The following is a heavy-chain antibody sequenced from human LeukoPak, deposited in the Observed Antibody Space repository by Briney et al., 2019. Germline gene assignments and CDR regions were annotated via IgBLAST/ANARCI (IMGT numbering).Heavy chain of an antibody. CDR2: ISYDGSNK. CDR3: AKGQTMYNWNYGDAFDV. Sequence: GGSLRLSCAASGFTFSTYGMHWVRQAPGKGLEWVAVISYDGSNKYYADSVKGRFTISRDNSKNTVYLQMNRLRAEDTAVFYCAKGQTMYNWNYGDAFDVWGQGTMVTVSS. V-gene: IGHV3-30*18. J-gene: IGHJ3*01. D-gene: IGHD1-7*01. CDR1: GFTFSTYG.